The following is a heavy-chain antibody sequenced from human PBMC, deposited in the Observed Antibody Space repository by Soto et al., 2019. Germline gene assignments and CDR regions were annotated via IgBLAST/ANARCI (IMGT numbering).Heavy chain of an antibody. CDR3: VRGDYRDY. D-gene: IGHD3-16*01. J-gene: IGHJ4*02. Sequence: EVQLVESGGGLVKPGGSLRLSYVASGFPFRTSTMNWVRQAPGKGLEWASSIGRSGSDMYYADSVRGRFTISRDNAKNSLYLHMNSLRAEDMAVYYCVRGDYRDYWGQGTLVIVSS. CDR1: GFPFRTST. CDR2: IGRSGSDM. V-gene: IGHV3-21*01.